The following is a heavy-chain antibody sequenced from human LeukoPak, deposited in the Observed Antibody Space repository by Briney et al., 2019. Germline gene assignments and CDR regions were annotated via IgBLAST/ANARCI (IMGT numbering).Heavy chain of an antibody. Sequence: GGSLRLSCAVSGFTFSSYAMHWVRQAPGKGLETVAVISYEGSNKYYADSVKGRFTISRDNSKNTLYLQMNSLRAEDTAVYYCARDWPDSSGYPRGMDVWGQGTTVTVSS. V-gene: IGHV3-30-3*01. CDR1: GFTFSSYA. D-gene: IGHD3-22*01. CDR2: ISYEGSNK. CDR3: ARDWPDSSGYPRGMDV. J-gene: IGHJ6*02.